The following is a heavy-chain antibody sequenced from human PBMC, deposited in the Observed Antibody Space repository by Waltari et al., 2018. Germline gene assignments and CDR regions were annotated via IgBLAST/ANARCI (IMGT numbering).Heavy chain of an antibody. CDR1: GVIVSNNY. V-gene: IGHV3-53*01. J-gene: IGHJ4*02. D-gene: IGHD6-13*01. CDR2: IYRGGET. Sequence: EVHLVESGGGLVQPGDSVRLSYAASGVIVSNNYMSWVRQPPGKGLEWVSVIYRGGETYYADSVKGRFTISRDNSKNTLDLQMNNVRAEDTAVYYCTSDHGLSWPLDWGQGTMVTVSS. CDR3: TSDHGLSWPLD.